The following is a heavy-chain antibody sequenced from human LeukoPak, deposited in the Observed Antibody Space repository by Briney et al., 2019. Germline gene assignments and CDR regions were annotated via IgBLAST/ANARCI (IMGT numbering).Heavy chain of an antibody. V-gene: IGHV4-34*01. Sequence: SETLSLTCAVYGGSFSGYYWSWIRQPPGKGLEWIGEINRSGSTNHNPSLKSRVTISVDTSKNQFSLKLSSVTAADTAVYYCASNYYDFWSGYANWFDPWGQGTLVTVSS. CDR2: INRSGST. D-gene: IGHD3-3*01. J-gene: IGHJ5*02. CDR3: ASNYYDFWSGYANWFDP. CDR1: GGSFSGYY.